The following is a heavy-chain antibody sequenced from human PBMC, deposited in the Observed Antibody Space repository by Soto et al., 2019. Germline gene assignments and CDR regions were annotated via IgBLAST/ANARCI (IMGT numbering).Heavy chain of an antibody. Sequence: QVQLQQWGAGLLKPSETLSLTCAVYGGSFSGYYWNWIRQPPGKGLEWIGEINHSGSTNYNPSLTSRVTISVDTSKNQYSRKLSSVTAADTAVYYCARDYGRNFDYWGQGTLVTVSS. CDR2: INHSGST. V-gene: IGHV4-34*01. D-gene: IGHD3-10*01. CDR1: GGSFSGYY. J-gene: IGHJ4*02. CDR3: ARDYGRNFDY.